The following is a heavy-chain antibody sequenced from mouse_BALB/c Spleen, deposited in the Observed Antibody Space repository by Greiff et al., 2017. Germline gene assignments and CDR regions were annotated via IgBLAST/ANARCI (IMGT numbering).Heavy chain of an antibody. J-gene: IGHJ3*01. CDR3: ARKELGRFAY. D-gene: IGHD4-1*01. Sequence: DVHLVESGPGLVKPSQSLSLTCTVTGYSITSDYAWNWIRQFPGNKLEWMGYISYSGSTSYNPSLKSRISITRDTSKNQFFLQLNSVTTEDTATYYCARKELGRFAYWGQGTLVTVSA. CDR1: GYSITSDYA. CDR2: ISYSGST. V-gene: IGHV3-2*02.